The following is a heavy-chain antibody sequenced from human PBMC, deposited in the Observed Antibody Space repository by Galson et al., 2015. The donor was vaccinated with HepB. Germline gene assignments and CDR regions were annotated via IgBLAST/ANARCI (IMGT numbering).Heavy chain of an antibody. D-gene: IGHD2-2*01. CDR3: ARKGSCSGTSCYPGRTFDY. Sequence: SVKVSCKASGYTFTSYDINWVRQATGQGLEWMGWMNPNSGNTGYVQKFQGRVTMTTNTSIGTAYMELSSLRSEDTAVYYCARKGSCSGTSCYPGRTFDYWGQGTLVTVSS. V-gene: IGHV1-8*01. CDR2: MNPNSGNT. J-gene: IGHJ4*02. CDR1: GYTFTSYD.